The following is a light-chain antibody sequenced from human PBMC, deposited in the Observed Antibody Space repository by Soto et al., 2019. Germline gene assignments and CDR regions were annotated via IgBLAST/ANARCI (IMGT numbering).Light chain of an antibody. V-gene: IGKV3-20*01. J-gene: IGKJ5*01. Sequence: EIVLTQSPATLSLSPGERATLSCRASQSVSIYLAWYQQKPGQAPRLLIYGASSRATGIPDRFSGSGSGTDFTLTISRLEPEDFAVYYCQQYGSSRTFGQGTRLEI. CDR1: QSVSIY. CDR2: GAS. CDR3: QQYGSSRT.